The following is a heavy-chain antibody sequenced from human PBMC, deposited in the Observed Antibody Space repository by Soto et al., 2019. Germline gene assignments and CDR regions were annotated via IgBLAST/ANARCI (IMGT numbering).Heavy chain of an antibody. CDR2: IYYSGST. J-gene: IGHJ5*02. CDR1: GGSISSSSYY. Sequence: SETLSLTCTVSGGSISSSSYYWGWIRQPPGKGLEWIGSIYYSGSTYYNPSLKSRVTISVDTSKNQFSLKLSSVTAADTAVYYCARAGGKDNWFDPWGQGTLVTVSS. V-gene: IGHV4-39*01. D-gene: IGHD3-16*01. CDR3: ARAGGKDNWFDP.